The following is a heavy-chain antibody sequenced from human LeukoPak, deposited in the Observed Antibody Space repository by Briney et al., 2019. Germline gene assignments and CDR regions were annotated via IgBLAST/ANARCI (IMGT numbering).Heavy chain of an antibody. V-gene: IGHV3-21*04. CDR3: AKDQSSGYYYFDY. J-gene: IGHJ4*02. D-gene: IGHD3-22*01. CDR1: GFTFSSYS. CDR2: ISSSSSYI. Sequence: GGSLRLSCAASGFTFSSYSMNWVRQAPGKGLEWVSSISSSSSYIYYADSVKGRFTISRDNSKNTLSLQMNSLRAEDTAVYYCAKDQSSGYYYFDYWGQGTLVTVSS.